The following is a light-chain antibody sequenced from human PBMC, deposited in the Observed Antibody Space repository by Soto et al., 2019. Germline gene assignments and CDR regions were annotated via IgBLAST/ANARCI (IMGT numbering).Light chain of an antibody. Sequence: ESVLTQSPVTLSVSPGEGATLSCRASQSVSSSYLAWYQQKPGQAPRLLIYGASTRATGIPARFSGSGSGTEFTLTISSLQSEDFAVYYCQQYNNWPITFGQGTRLEIK. CDR2: GAS. J-gene: IGKJ5*01. V-gene: IGKV3-15*01. CDR1: QSVSSSY. CDR3: QQYNNWPIT.